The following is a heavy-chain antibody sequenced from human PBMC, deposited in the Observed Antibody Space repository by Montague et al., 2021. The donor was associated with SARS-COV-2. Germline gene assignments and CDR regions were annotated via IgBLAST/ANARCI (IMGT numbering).Heavy chain of an antibody. Sequence: TLSLTCTVSGDSITSDVSYWSWIRQPAGKGLEWIGRIYTTGSTNYNPSLKSRLTISLDTSKNQFSLKLSSVTAADTAVYYRARDDFRWDFDCWGQGTLVTVSS. D-gene: IGHD2/OR15-2a*01. CDR3: ARDDFRWDFDC. CDR1: GDSITSDVSY. V-gene: IGHV4-61*02. CDR2: IYTTGST. J-gene: IGHJ4*02.